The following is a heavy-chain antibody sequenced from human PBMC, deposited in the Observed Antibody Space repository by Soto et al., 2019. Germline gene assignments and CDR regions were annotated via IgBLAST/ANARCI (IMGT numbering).Heavy chain of an antibody. V-gene: IGHV3-15*01. J-gene: IGHJ4*01. D-gene: IGHD3-10*01. CDR3: TTDYSFGSGSRDY. CDR1: GFTFTDAW. CDR2: IISKTDGGTT. Sequence: GGSLRRSCAASGFTFTDAWMTWVRQAPGKGLEWVGRIISKTDGGTTDYAAPVKGRFTISRDDSQNMLYLQMNSLKTDDTGAPYRTTDYSFGSGSRDYWGPGALVTVSS.